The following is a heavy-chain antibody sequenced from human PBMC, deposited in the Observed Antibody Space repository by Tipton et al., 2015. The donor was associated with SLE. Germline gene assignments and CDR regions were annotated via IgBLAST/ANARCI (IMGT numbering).Heavy chain of an antibody. Sequence: LRLSCTVFGDSISSSGYQWGWIRQPPGKGLEWIGRISYSENTYYNPSLRSRVTLLLDMSKNQFSLKVSSVTAADTAVYYCARSPFNYGAYWGQGTLVTISS. D-gene: IGHD4-17*01. CDR1: GDSISSSGYQ. V-gene: IGHV4-39*07. CDR2: ISYSENT. CDR3: ARSPFNYGAY. J-gene: IGHJ4*02.